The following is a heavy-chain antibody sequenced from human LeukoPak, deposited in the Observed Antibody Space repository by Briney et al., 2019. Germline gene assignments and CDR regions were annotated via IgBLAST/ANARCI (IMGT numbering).Heavy chain of an antibody. D-gene: IGHD2-21*02. CDR1: GFTFSTYA. J-gene: IGHJ4*02. V-gene: IGHV3-23*01. CDR2: ITNGGNYT. CDR3: ASGHGTTIGTFDY. Sequence: GGSLRLSCAASGFTFSTYAMNWVRQAPGKGLEWVSGITNGGNYTFYADSVKGWFTISRDNSKNTLYLQINSLRADDTAVYYCASGHGTTIGTFDYWGQGTLVTVSS.